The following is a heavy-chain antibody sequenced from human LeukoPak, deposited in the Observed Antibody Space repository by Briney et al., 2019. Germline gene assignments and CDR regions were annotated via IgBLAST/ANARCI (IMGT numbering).Heavy chain of an antibody. Sequence: GGSLRLSCAASGFTFSSYAMSWVRQAPGKGLEWVSAISGSGGSTYYADSVKGRFTISRDNSKNTLYLQMNSLRAEDTVVYYCAKDGISYYGMDVWGQGTTVTVSS. V-gene: IGHV3-23*01. J-gene: IGHJ6*02. CDR3: AKDGISYYGMDV. CDR2: ISGSGGST. CDR1: GFTFSSYA.